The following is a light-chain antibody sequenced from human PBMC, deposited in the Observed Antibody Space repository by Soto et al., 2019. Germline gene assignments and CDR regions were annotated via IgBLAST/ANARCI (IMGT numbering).Light chain of an antibody. CDR3: SSYAGSNAHVV. J-gene: IGLJ2*01. V-gene: IGLV2-8*01. Sequence: QSALTQPPSASGSPGQSVTNSCTGTSSDVGGYNYVSWYQQHPGKAPKLMIYEVSKRPSGVPDRFSGSKSGNTASLTVSGLQAEDEADYYCSSYAGSNAHVVFGGGTKLTVL. CDR2: EVS. CDR1: SSDVGGYNY.